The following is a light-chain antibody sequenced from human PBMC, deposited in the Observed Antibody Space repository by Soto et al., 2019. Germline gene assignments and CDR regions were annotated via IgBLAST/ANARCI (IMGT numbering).Light chain of an antibody. CDR3: SQDGKDGSSPVT. V-gene: IGKV3-20*01. J-gene: IGKJ4*01. CDR2: AAS. CDR1: QSVSSSY. Sequence: EIVLTQSPGTLSLSPGERATLSCRASQSVSSSYLAWYQQKPGQAPRLLIDAASSRATGIPDRFTGSGSGTVFTLTISRLEPEDFAVYYCSQDGKDGSSPVTFGGGTKVEIK.